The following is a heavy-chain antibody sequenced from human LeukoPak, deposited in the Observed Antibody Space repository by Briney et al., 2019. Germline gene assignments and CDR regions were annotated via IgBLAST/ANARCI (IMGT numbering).Heavy chain of an antibody. CDR2: IYYSGST. V-gene: IGHV4-59*12. CDR1: GGSISSYY. D-gene: IGHD6-19*01. J-gene: IGHJ4*02. CDR3: ARDKQQWLAFDY. Sequence: SETLSLTCTVSGGSISSYYWSWIRQPPGKGLEWIGYIYYSGSTNYNPSLKSRVTISVDTSKNQFSLKLSSVTAADTAVYYCARDKQQWLAFDYWSQGTLVTASS.